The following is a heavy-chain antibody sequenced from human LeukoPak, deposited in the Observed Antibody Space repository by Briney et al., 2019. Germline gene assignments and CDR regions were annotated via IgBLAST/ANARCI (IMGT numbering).Heavy chain of an antibody. Sequence: GGSLRLSCAASGFTFSSYGMHWVRQAPGKGLEWVAVISYDGSNKYYADSVKGRFTISRDNSKNTLYLQMNSLRAEDTAVYYCATVNSGSYYEGYFDYWGQGTLVTVSS. D-gene: IGHD1-26*01. V-gene: IGHV3-30*03. CDR3: ATVNSGSYYEGYFDY. CDR2: ISYDGSNK. CDR1: GFTFSSYG. J-gene: IGHJ4*02.